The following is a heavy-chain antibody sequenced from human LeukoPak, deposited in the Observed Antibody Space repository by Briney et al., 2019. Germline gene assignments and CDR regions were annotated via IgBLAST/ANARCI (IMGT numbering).Heavy chain of an antibody. CDR3: ARVSVDFWSGYYTDNYYYCYYMDV. J-gene: IGHJ6*03. D-gene: IGHD3-3*01. CDR1: GSSLSSGDAY. V-gene: IGHV4-30-4*08. Sequence: PSQTLSHTCTVSGSSLSSGDAYWSWIRQPPGKGLEWIGYIYYSGSTYYNPSLKSRVTIPVDTSKNQFSLKLRSVTAADTAVYYCARVSVDFWSGYYTDNYYYCYYMDVWGKGTTVTVSS. CDR2: IYYSGST.